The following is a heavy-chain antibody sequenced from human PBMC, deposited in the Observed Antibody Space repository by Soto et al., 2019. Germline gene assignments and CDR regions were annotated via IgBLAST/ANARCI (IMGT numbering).Heavy chain of an antibody. Sequence: GGSLRLSCAASGFTLRNYAMSWVRQTPGKGLEWVSLITKSGDSTYYADSVKGRFTISRDNSKNTLFLQMNSLRAEDTALYYCVFRHLLTEDSLHPLLYFDYWGRGTLVTVSS. CDR2: ITKSGDST. CDR3: VFRHLLTEDSLHPLLYFDY. V-gene: IGHV3-23*01. D-gene: IGHD2-8*01. J-gene: IGHJ4*02. CDR1: GFTLRNYA.